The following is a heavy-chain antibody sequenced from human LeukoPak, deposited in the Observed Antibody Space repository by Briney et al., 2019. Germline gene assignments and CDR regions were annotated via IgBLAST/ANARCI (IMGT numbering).Heavy chain of an antibody. V-gene: IGHV4-34*01. CDR3: ARDHCSGGSCYSPWFDP. Sequence: SETLSLTCAVYGGSFSGYYWSWIRQPPGKGLEWIGEIYHSGSTNYNPSLKSRVTISVDKSKNQFSLKLSSVTAADTAVYYCARDHCSGGSCYSPWFDPWGQGTLVTVSS. CDR1: GGSFSGYY. CDR2: IYHSGST. D-gene: IGHD2-15*01. J-gene: IGHJ5*02.